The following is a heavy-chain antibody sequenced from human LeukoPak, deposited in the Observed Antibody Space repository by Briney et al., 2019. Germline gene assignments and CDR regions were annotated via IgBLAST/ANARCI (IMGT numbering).Heavy chain of an antibody. D-gene: IGHD1-7*01. CDR3: ARARTSWFDP. J-gene: IGHJ5*02. CDR2: ISSSSSYI. CDR1: GFTFSSYS. V-gene: IGHV3-21*01. Sequence: GGSLKLSCAASGFTFSSYSMNWVRQAPGKGLEWVSSISSSSSYIYYADSVKGRFTISRDNAKNSLYLQMNSLRAEDTAVYYCARARTSWFDPWGQGTLVTVSS.